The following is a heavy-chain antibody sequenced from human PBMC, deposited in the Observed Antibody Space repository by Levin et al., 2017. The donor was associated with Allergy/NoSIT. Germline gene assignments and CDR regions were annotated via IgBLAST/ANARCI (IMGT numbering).Heavy chain of an antibody. CDR3: SKHRITTATVNWFGS. CDR1: GFSFRSYA. J-gene: IGHJ5*01. Sequence: GGSLRLSCAASGFSFRSYAMTWIRQAPGKGLEWVSGISGSGGNTFYADSVKGRFTISRDNSKNTLYLQMNNLRPDDTSLYSFSKHRITTATVNWFGSWGQGTLVTVSS. CDR2: ISGSGGNT. D-gene: IGHD4-17*01. V-gene: IGHV3-23*01.